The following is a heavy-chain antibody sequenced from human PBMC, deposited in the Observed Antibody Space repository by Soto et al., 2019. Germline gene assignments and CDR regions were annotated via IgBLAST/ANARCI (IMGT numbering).Heavy chain of an antibody. CDR3: ARRTYGYPDY. D-gene: IGHD5-18*01. V-gene: IGHV4-59*01. CDR1: GGSISNYY. CDR2: IYYSGST. J-gene: IGHJ4*02. Sequence: SETLSLTCSISGGSISNYYWNWIRQTPGKGLEWIGYIYYSGSTNYNPSLKSRVTISADTSKNQFSLNLSSVTAADTAVYYCARRTYGYPDYWGQGTLVTVSS.